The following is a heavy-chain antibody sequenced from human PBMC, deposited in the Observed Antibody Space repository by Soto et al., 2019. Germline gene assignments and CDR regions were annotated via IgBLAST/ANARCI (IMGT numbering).Heavy chain of an antibody. Sequence: QITLKESGPTLVKPTQTLTLTCTFSGFSLSTSGVGVGWIRQPPGKALDCLALIYGNDDKRYSPSLKNRLTITKDTSKNQVVITMTNMGPVDTATYYCTHSGVTYYYGPGNDYAMNHWGQGTLVTVSS. CDR1: GFSLSTSGVG. CDR2: IYGNDDK. CDR3: THSGVTYYYGPGNDYAMNH. V-gene: IGHV2-5*01. D-gene: IGHD3-10*01. J-gene: IGHJ4*02.